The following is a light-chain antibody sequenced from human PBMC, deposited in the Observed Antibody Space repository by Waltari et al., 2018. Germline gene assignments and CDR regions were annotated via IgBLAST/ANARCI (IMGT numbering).Light chain of an antibody. CDR1: RSNIRSNY. CDR3: AAWDDSLSGRV. Sequence: QSVLTQPPSASGTPGQSAPNPCSGRRSNIRSNYGYWYQQPPGTAPKLLIYRNNQRPSGVPDRFSGSKSGTSASLAISGLRSEDEADYYCAAWDDSLSGRVFGGGTKVTVL. CDR2: RNN. J-gene: IGLJ3*02. V-gene: IGLV1-47*01.